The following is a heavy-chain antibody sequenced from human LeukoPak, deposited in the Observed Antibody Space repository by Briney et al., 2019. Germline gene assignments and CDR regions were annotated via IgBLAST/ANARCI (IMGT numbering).Heavy chain of an antibody. J-gene: IGHJ6*02. CDR1: GFTFDDYA. CDR3: AKDLAYCGGDCYSGEYGMDV. V-gene: IGHV3-9*01. D-gene: IGHD2-21*02. CDR2: ISWNSGSI. Sequence: GRSLRLSCAASGFTFDDYAMHWVRQAPGKGLEWVSGISWNSGSIGYAASVKGRFTISRDNAKNSLYLQMNSLRAEDTALYYCAKDLAYCGGDCYSGEYGMDVWGQGTTVTVSS.